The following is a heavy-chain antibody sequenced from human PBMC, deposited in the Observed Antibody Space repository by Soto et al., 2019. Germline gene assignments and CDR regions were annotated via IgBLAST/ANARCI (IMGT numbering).Heavy chain of an antibody. V-gene: IGHV3-23*01. J-gene: IGHJ6*03. Sequence: PGGSLRLSCAASGFTFSSYAMSWVRQAPGKGLEWVSAISGSGGSTYYADSVKGRFTISRDNSKNTLYLQMNSLRAEDTAVYYCAKGAGSLRFLEWSPPTYGYYYYYMDVWGKGTTVTVSS. CDR1: GFTFSSYA. CDR3: AKGAGSLRFLEWSPPTYGYYYYYMDV. D-gene: IGHD3-3*01. CDR2: ISGSGGST.